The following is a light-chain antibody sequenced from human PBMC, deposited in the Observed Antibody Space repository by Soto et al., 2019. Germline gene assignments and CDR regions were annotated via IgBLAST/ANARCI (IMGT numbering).Light chain of an antibody. CDR2: EVS. CDR3: FSYTTSSTLV. Sequence: QSALTQPASVSGSPGQSITISCTGTSSDVGGYNYVSWYQQHPAKAPKLMIYEVSNRPSGVSHRFSGSKSGNTASLTISGLQAQDEADYYCFSYTTSSTLVFGGGAKLTVL. J-gene: IGLJ3*02. V-gene: IGLV2-14*01. CDR1: SSDVGGYNY.